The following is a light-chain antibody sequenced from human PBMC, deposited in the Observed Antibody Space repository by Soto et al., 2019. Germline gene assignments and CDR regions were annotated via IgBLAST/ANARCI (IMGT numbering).Light chain of an antibody. Sequence: DIQLTQSPSFLSASVGDRGTITCRASQGINIFLAWFQQKPGKAPNLLISAASTLQSGVPSRFSGSGSETEFTLTITSLQPEDSATYYCQQRNSYPRTFGQGTKVEIK. CDR3: QQRNSYPRT. CDR1: QGINIF. V-gene: IGKV1-9*01. CDR2: AAS. J-gene: IGKJ2*01.